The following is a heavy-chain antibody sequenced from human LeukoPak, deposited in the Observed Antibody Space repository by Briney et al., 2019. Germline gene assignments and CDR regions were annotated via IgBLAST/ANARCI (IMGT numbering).Heavy chain of an antibody. Sequence: SETLSLTCTVSGASISSYHWSWIRQPPGKGLEWIGYIYYSGSTNYNPSLKSRVTISVDTSKNQFSLKLSSVTAADTAVYYCARAGGGYSGYDFHYWGQGTLVTVSS. CDR2: IYYSGST. D-gene: IGHD5-12*01. CDR1: GASISSYH. CDR3: ARAGGGYSGYDFHY. V-gene: IGHV4-59*01. J-gene: IGHJ4*02.